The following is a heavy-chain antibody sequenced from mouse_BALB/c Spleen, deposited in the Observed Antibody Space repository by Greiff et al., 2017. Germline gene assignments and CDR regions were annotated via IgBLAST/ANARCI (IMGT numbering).Heavy chain of an antibody. CDR1: GFTFSSFG. J-gene: IGHJ2*01. Sequence: EVMLVESGGGLVQPGGSRKLSCAASGFTFSSFGMHWVRQAPEKGLEWVAYISSGSSTIYYADTVKGRFTISRDNPKNTLFLQMTSLRSEDTAMYYCARGGYGSSYFDYWGQGTTLTVSS. CDR2: ISSGSSTI. D-gene: IGHD1-1*01. CDR3: ARGGYGSSYFDY. V-gene: IGHV5-17*02.